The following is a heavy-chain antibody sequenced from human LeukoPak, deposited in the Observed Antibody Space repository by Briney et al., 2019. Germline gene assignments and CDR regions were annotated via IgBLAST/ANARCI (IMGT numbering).Heavy chain of an antibody. D-gene: IGHD3-3*01. CDR1: GFTFSSYG. Sequence: GGSLRLSCAASGFTFSSYGMHWVRQAPGKGLEWVAVISYDGSNKYYADSVKGRFTISRDNSKNTLYLQMNSLRAEDTAVYYRAKALRFLEWFPTAGFDPWGQGTLVTVSS. CDR2: ISYDGSNK. J-gene: IGHJ5*02. V-gene: IGHV3-30*18. CDR3: AKALRFLEWFPTAGFDP.